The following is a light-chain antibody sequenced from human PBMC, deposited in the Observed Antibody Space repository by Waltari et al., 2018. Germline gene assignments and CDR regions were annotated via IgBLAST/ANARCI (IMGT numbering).Light chain of an antibody. J-gene: IGLJ1*01. CDR1: SGNLASNF. V-gene: IGLV6-57*04. Sequence: NFMLTQPHSVSESPGTAVTISCTRSSGNLASNFSHWFQQRLGSAPTTLIYENNHDTSEVPARFSASIDTSSNSASLFISGLKTEDEAYYFCQSYDTNNLYVFGTGIKVTVL. CDR2: ENN. CDR3: QSYDTNNLYV.